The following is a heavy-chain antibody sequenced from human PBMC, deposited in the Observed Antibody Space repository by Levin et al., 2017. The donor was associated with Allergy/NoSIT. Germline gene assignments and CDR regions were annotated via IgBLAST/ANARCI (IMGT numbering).Heavy chain of an antibody. J-gene: IGHJ5*02. D-gene: IGHD4-23*01. CDR2: ISWNSGSI. V-gene: IGHV3-9*01. Sequence: GGSLRLSCAASGFTFDDYAMHWVRQAPGKGLEWVSGISWNSGSIGYADSVKGRFTISRDNAKNSLYLQMNSLRAEDTALYYCAKGYGGSRYNWFDPWGQGTLVTVSS. CDR3: AKGYGGSRYNWFDP. CDR1: GFTFDDYA.